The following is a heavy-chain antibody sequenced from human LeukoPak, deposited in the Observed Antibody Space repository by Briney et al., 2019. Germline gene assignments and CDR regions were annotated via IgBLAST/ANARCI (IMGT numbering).Heavy chain of an antibody. CDR2: IYPGDSDT. V-gene: IGHV5-51*03. D-gene: IGHD6-13*01. CDR1: GYSFTSYW. Sequence: KPGESLKISCKGSGYSFTSYWIGWVRQMPGKGLEWMGIIYPGDSDTRYSPSFQGQVTISADKSISTTYLQWSSLKASDTAMYYRARLGGGQQLDLDYYFDYWGQGTLVTVSS. CDR3: ARLGGGQQLDLDYYFDY. J-gene: IGHJ4*02.